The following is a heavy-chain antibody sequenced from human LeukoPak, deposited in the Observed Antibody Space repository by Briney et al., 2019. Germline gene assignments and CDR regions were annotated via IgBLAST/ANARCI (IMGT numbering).Heavy chain of an antibody. CDR2: ISYDGSDK. CDR3: ARSGIQLWSYSDY. Sequence: GGSLRLSCAASGFSFSSYAVHWARQAPGKGLEWVAVISYDGSDKYYADFVKGRFTISRDNSKNTLCLQMNSLRAEDTAVYYCARSGIQLWSYSDYWGQGTLVTVSS. D-gene: IGHD5-18*01. V-gene: IGHV3-30-3*01. CDR1: GFSFSSYA. J-gene: IGHJ4*02.